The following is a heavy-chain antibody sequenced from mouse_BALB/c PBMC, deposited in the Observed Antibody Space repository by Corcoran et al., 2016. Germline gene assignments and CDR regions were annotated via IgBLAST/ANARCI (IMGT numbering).Heavy chain of an antibody. J-gene: IGHJ4*01. CDR1: GYSFTSYY. CDR2: IFPGSGNT. V-gene: IGHV1-66*01. Sequence: QVQLRQSGPELVKPGAPVKISCKASGYSFTSYYIHWVKQRPGQGLEWIGWIFPGSGNTKYNEKFKGKATLTADTSSSTAYMQLSSLTSEDSAVYFCARYYRYAMDYWGQGTSVTVSS. CDR3: ARYYRYAMDY. D-gene: IGHD2-14*01.